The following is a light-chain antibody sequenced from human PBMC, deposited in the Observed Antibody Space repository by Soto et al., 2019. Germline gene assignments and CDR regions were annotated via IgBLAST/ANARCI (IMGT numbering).Light chain of an antibody. CDR1: TTDIDNYDS. CDR2: DVN. J-gene: IGLJ1*01. Sequence: QSVLTQPPSVSGSPGQSVTISSTATTTDIDNYDSVSWYQQAPGTAPKLIIYDVNNRPSGAPGHFSGSTSGNTASLTISGLQAEDETYYFCSLYSSNGSFIFGPGTKVTVL. CDR3: SLYSSNGSFI. V-gene: IGLV2-18*01.